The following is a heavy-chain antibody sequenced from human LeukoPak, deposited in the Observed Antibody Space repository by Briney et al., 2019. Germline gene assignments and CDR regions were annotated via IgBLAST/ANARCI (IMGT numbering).Heavy chain of an antibody. CDR2: ISYDGSNK. Sequence: PGGSLRLSCAASGFTFSSYAMHWVRQAPGKGLEWVAVISYDGSNKYYADSVKGRFTISRGNSKNTLYLQMNSLRAEDTAVYYCARDRFVPSKGIGRDAFDIWGQGTMVTVSS. CDR3: ARDRFVPSKGIGRDAFDI. V-gene: IGHV3-30-3*01. J-gene: IGHJ3*02. CDR1: GFTFSSYA. D-gene: IGHD6-6*01.